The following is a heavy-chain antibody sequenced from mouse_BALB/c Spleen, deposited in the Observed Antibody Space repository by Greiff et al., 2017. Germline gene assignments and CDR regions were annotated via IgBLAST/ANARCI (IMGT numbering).Heavy chain of an antibody. CDR1: GFTFSSFG. CDR2: ISSGSSTI. V-gene: IGHV5-17*02. CDR3: ARGAYYGNYEGEYAMDY. J-gene: IGHJ4*01. D-gene: IGHD2-10*01. Sequence: DVHLVESGGGLVQPGGSRKLSCAASGFTFSSFGMHWVRQAPEKGLEWVAYISSGSSTIYYADTVKGRFTISRDNPKNTLFLQMTSLRSEDTAMYYCARGAYYGNYEGEYAMDYWGQGTSVTVSS.